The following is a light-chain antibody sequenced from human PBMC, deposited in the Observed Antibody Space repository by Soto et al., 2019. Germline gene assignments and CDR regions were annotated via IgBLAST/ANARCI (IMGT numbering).Light chain of an antibody. Sequence: IQMTQSPSTLSASVGDRVTITCRASQTIFSWLAWYQQKPGKAPNLLIYKASRLASGVPARYSGSGSGTQFTLTISGLQPDDFAAYYCQQYNSYPYSFGQGTMLEIK. CDR3: QQYNSYPYS. V-gene: IGKV1-5*03. CDR2: KAS. CDR1: QTIFSW. J-gene: IGKJ2*03.